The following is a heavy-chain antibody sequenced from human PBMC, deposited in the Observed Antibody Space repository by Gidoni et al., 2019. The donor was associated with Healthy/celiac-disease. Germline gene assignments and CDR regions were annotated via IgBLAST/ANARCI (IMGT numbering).Heavy chain of an antibody. J-gene: IGHJ4*02. V-gene: IGHV2-5*01. CDR3: AHSVRYSSSWYYFDY. Sequence: QLTLKESGPTLVKPTQTLTLTCPFSGFSLSTSGVGVGWIRQPPGKALEWLALIYWNDDKRYSPSLKSRLTITKDTSKNQVVLTMTNMDPVDTATYYCAHSVRYSSSWYYFDYWGQGTLVTVSS. D-gene: IGHD6-13*01. CDR2: IYWNDDK. CDR1: GFSLSTSGVG.